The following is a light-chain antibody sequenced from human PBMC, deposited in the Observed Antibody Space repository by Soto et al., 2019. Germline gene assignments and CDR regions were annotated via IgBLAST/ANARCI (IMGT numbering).Light chain of an antibody. Sequence: DIQMTQSPSTLSASVGDRITITCRASKSISNWLAWYQQKPGKPPTLLIYRASILESGVPSRFSGSGSGTEFTLTINSLHPDDFATYYCQQYQSYSGTFGQGTKVEIK. CDR1: KSISNW. J-gene: IGKJ1*01. CDR3: QQYQSYSGT. V-gene: IGKV1-5*03. CDR2: RAS.